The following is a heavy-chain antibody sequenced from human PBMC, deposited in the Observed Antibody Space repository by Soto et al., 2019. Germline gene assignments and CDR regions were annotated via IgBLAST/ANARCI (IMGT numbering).Heavy chain of an antibody. D-gene: IGHD5-12*01. CDR1: GGSISSYY. J-gene: IGHJ6*02. CDR3: ARVIGGYDYYYYYGMDV. V-gene: IGHV4-59*01. CDR2: IYYRGST. Sequence: QVQLQESGPGLVKPSETLSLTCTVSGGSISSYYWSWIRQPPGKGLEWIGYIYYRGSTNYNPSLKRRVTISVATSKNQFSLQLSSVTAADTAVYYCARVIGGYDYYYYYGMDVWGQGTTVTVSS.